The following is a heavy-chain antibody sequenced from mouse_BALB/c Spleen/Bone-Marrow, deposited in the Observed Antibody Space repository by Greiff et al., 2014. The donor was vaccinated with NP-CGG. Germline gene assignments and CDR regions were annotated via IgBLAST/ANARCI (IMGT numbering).Heavy chain of an antibody. V-gene: IGHV7-3*02. CDR2: IRNKPNGYTT. J-gene: IGHJ2*01. Sequence: VQLQQSGGGLVQPGGSLRLSCTTSGFTFTDYFMTWVRQPPGKALEWLGFIRNKPNGYTTEYNPSVKGRFTTSRDNSQGILYLQMNTLRAEDSAIYYCARDYSGYFDFWGQGTTLTVSS. CDR3: ARDYSGYFDF. CDR1: GFTFTDYF. D-gene: IGHD5-1*01.